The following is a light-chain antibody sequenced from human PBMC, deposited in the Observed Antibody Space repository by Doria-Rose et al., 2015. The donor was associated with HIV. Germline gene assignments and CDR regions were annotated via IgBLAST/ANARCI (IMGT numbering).Light chain of an antibody. V-gene: IGKV1-12*01. CDR3: QQSNSFPIT. CDR1: EAISSW. J-gene: IGKJ5*01. Sequence: DIRMTQSPSSVSASVGDRVTLTCRASEAISSWLVWYQQKPGKAPKVLIYAASTLQSGVPSRFSGSGFGTDFTLTISNLQPEDFATYYCQQSNSFPITFGQGTRLEIK. CDR2: AAS.